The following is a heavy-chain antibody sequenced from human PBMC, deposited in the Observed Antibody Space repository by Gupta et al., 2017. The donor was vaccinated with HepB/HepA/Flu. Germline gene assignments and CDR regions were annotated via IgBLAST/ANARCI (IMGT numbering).Heavy chain of an antibody. J-gene: IGHJ3*02. CDR2: IKQDGSEK. V-gene: IGHV3-7*01. CDR3: ARGGGSPLEIDAFDI. D-gene: IGHD1-26*01. Sequence: EVQLVESGGGLVQPGGSLRLSCAASGFTFSSYWMSWARQAPGKGLEWVANIKQDGSEKYYVDSVKGRFTISRDNAKNSLYLQMNSLRAEDTAVYYCARGGGSPLEIDAFDIWGQGTMVTVSS. CDR1: GFTFSSYW.